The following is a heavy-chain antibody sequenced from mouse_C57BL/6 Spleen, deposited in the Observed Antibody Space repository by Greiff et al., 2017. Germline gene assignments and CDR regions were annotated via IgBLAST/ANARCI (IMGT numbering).Heavy chain of an antibody. CDR1: GYTFTSYW. CDR3: AYYSNSFAY. V-gene: IGHV1-69*01. J-gene: IGHJ3*01. CDR2: IDPSDSYT. Sequence: QQSCKASGYTFTSYWMHWVKQRPGQGLEWIGEIDPSDSYTNYNQKFKGKSTLTVDKSSSTAYMQLSSLTSEDSAVYYCAYYSNSFAYWGQGTLVTVSA. D-gene: IGHD2-5*01.